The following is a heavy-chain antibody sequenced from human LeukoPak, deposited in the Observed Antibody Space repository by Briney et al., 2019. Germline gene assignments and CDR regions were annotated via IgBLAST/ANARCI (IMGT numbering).Heavy chain of an antibody. Sequence: GGXXXXSCAASGFTFRSYWMSWVRQAPGKGLEWVANIKQDGSEKYYVDSVKGRFTISRDNAKNSLYLHMNSLRAEDTAVYYCARGEGLDSYGVDYWGQGTLVTVSS. CDR2: IKQDGSEK. V-gene: IGHV3-7*01. J-gene: IGHJ4*02. CDR1: GFTFRSYW. D-gene: IGHD5-18*01. CDR3: ARGEGLDSYGVDY.